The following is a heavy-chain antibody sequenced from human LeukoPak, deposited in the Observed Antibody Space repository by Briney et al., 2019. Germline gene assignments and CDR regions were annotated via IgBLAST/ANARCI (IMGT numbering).Heavy chain of an antibody. J-gene: IGHJ4*02. CDR3: AMGLLADTAMVTSPFDY. V-gene: IGHV1-46*01. Sequence: ASVKVSCKASGYTFTSYYMHWVRQAPGQGLEWMGIINPSGGSTSYAQKFQGRVTMTRDTSTSTVYMELSSLRSEDTAVYYCAMGLLADTAMVTSPFDYWGQGTLVSVSS. CDR1: GYTFTSYY. CDR2: INPSGGST. D-gene: IGHD5-18*01.